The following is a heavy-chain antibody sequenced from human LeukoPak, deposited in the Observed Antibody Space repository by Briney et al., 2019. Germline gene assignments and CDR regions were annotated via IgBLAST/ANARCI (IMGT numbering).Heavy chain of an antibody. Sequence: SETLSLTCTVSGYSISTGYYWDWIRQPPGKGLEWIGTFYHGESTYYNPSLKSRVTISVDTSKNQFSLKLSSVTAADTAVYYCTRGSIAYYYMDVWGKGTTVTTSS. CDR2: FYHGEST. CDR3: TRGSIAYYYMDV. D-gene: IGHD3-22*01. CDR1: GYSISTGYY. V-gene: IGHV4-38-2*02. J-gene: IGHJ6*03.